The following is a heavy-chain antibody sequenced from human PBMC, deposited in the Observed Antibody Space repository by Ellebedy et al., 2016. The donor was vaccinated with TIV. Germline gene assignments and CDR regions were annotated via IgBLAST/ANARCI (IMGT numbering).Heavy chain of an antibody. CDR3: AREVVVITTGWFDP. Sequence: ASVKVSCXASGYTFTSYAMHWVRQAPGQRLEWMGWINAGNGNTKYSQKFQGRVTITRDTSASTAYMELSGLRSEDTAVYYCAREVVVITTGWFDPWGQGTLVTVSS. D-gene: IGHD3-22*01. V-gene: IGHV1-3*01. J-gene: IGHJ5*02. CDR1: GYTFTSYA. CDR2: INAGNGNT.